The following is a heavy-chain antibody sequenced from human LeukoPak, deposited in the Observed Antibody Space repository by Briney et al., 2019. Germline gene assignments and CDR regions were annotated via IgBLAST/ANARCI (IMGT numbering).Heavy chain of an antibody. Sequence: GGSLRLSCAASGFTFSSYWMHWVRQAPGKGLVWVSRINSDGSSTSYADSVKGRFTISRDNAKNTLYLQMNSLRAEDTAVYYCARDQESRGYSYGYPFRYYYYYGMDVWGQGTTVTVSS. CDR2: INSDGSST. CDR1: GFTFSSYW. CDR3: ARDQESRGYSYGYPFRYYYYYGMDV. J-gene: IGHJ6*02. D-gene: IGHD5-18*01. V-gene: IGHV3-74*01.